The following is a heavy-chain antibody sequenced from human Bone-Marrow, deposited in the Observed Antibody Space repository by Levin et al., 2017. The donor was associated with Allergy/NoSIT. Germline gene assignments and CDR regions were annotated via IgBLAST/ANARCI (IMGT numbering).Heavy chain of an antibody. J-gene: IGHJ4*02. V-gene: IGHV3-23*01. D-gene: IGHD3-22*01. CDR1: GFTFSNYA. CDR3: AKDGPRRALYYDSSGPHSH. Sequence: GGSLRLSCTGSGFTFSNYAMNWVRQAPGRGLEWVSGISGSSARTYYADSVKGRFTISRDNSKNTLFLQMNSLRAEDTAVYYCAKDGPRRALYYDSSGPHSHWGQGTLVTVSS. CDR2: ISGSSART.